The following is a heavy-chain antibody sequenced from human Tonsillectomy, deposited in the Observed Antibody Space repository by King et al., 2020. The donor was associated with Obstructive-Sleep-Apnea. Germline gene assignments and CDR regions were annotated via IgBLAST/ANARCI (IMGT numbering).Heavy chain of an antibody. V-gene: IGHV1-69*01. CDR2: IIPIFGTA. Sequence: VQLVESGAEVKKPGSSVKVSCKASGGTFSSYAISWVRQAPVQGLEWMGGIIPIFGTANYAQKFQGRVTITADESTSTAYMELSSLRSEDTAVYYCATLLWFGELSNFDYWGQGTLVTVSS. D-gene: IGHD3-10*01. CDR1: GGTFSSYA. CDR3: ATLLWFGELSNFDY. J-gene: IGHJ4*02.